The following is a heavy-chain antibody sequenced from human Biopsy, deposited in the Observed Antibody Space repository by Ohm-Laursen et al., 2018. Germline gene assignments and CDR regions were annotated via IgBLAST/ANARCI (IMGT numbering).Heavy chain of an antibody. V-gene: IGHV1-69*06. J-gene: IGHJ1*01. CDR2: NIPILGTG. Sequence: EASVKASCKAPGGTFSNYGVNWVRQAPGQGLEWLGGNIPILGTGKYAQKFQERVTVAADTSTSTATMELRSLRSAGAAVYYCATKLTGYFHHWGQGTLVIVSS. CDR1: GGTFSNYG. CDR3: ATKLTGYFHH. D-gene: IGHD3-9*01.